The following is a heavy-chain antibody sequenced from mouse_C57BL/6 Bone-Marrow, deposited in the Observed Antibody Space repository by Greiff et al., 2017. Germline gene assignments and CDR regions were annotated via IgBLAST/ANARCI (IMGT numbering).Heavy chain of an antibody. J-gene: IGHJ2*01. D-gene: IGHD2-1*01. CDR3: ARENYRGYFDY. CDR1: GYTFTSYG. CDR2: IYPRSGNT. Sequence: VQLQQSGAELARPGASVKLSCKASGYTFTSYGISWVKQRTGQGLEWIGEIYPRSGNTYYNEKFKGKATLTADKSSSTAYMELRSLTSEDSAVYFCARENYRGYFDYWGKGTTLTVSS. V-gene: IGHV1-81*01.